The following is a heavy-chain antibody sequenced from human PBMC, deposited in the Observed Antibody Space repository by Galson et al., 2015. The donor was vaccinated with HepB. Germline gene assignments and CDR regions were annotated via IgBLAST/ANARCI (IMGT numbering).Heavy chain of an antibody. J-gene: IGHJ3*02. Sequence: SVKVSCKASGGTFSSYAISWVRQAPGQGLEWMGGIIPIFGTANYAQKFQGRVTITADESTSTAYMELSSLRSEDTAVYYCARGDDYGALDAFDIWGQGTMVTVSS. V-gene: IGHV1-69*13. CDR2: IIPIFGTA. CDR1: GGTFSSYA. D-gene: IGHD4-17*01. CDR3: ARGDDYGALDAFDI.